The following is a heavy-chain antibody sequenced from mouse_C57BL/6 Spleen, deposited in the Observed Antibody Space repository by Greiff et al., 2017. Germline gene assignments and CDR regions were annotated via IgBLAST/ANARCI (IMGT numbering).Heavy chain of an antibody. CDR3: ARRDYGSSYEDWYFDV. V-gene: IGHV1-55*01. CDR1: GYTFTSYW. J-gene: IGHJ1*03. CDR2: IYPGSGST. Sequence: QVQLKQPGAELVKPGASVKLSCKASGYTFTSYWITWVKQRPGQGLEWIGDIYPGSGSTNYNEKFKSKATLTVDTSSSTAYMQLSSLTSEDSAVYYCARRDYGSSYEDWYFDVWGTGTTVTVSS. D-gene: IGHD1-1*01.